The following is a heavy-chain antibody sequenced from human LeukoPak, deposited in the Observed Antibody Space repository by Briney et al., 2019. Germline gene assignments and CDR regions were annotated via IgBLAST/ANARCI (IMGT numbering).Heavy chain of an antibody. CDR1: GFTFSNYS. CDR2: ISSSRNYI. CDR3: ARVVSVAWSERRPGYYYMDV. D-gene: IGHD1-1*01. J-gene: IGHJ6*03. V-gene: IGHV3-21*06. Sequence: GGSLRLSCAVSGFTFSNYSMNWVRQAPGKGLEWVSSISSSRNYIYYANSVKGRFTISRDNAKNSLYLQMNSLRAEDTAVYYFARVVSVAWSERRPGYYYMDVWGKGTTVTVSS.